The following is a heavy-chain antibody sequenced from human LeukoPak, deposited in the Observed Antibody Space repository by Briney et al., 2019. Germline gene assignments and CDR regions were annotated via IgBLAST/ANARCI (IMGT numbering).Heavy chain of an antibody. CDR2: IYYSGST. J-gene: IGHJ6*02. CDR1: GGSISSGDYY. V-gene: IGHV4-30-4*01. Sequence: PSQTLSLTCTVSGGSISSGDYYWSWIRQPPGKGLEWIGYIYYSGSTYYNPSLKSRVTISVDTSKNQFSLKLSSVTAADTAVYYCARKYYYDSSGSYYYYGMDVWGQGTTVTVSS. CDR3: ARKYYYDSSGSYYYYGMDV. D-gene: IGHD3-22*01.